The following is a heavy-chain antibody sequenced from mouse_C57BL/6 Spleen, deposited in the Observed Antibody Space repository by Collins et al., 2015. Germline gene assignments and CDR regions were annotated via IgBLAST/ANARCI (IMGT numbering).Heavy chain of an antibody. Sequence: QRPGQGLEWIGDIYPGSGSTNYNEKFKSKATLTVDTSSSTAYMQLSSLTSEDSAVYYCARRGSSFPWFAYWGQGTLVTVSA. J-gene: IGHJ3*01. V-gene: IGHV1-55*01. CDR3: ARRGSSFPWFAY. CDR2: IYPGSGST. D-gene: IGHD1-1*01.